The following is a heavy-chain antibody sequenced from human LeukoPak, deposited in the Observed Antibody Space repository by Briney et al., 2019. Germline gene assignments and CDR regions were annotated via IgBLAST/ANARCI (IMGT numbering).Heavy chain of an antibody. V-gene: IGHV1-2*02. CDR3: ARDRERLAYFDF. J-gene: IGHJ4*02. CDR2: IDPNSGGT. Sequence: GASVSVSCKASGSTFTGKFIHWVRRAPGRGRERLGWIDPNSGGTDYAQKFQGRVTMTRDTSIATAYMDLSRLISDDTAVYYCARDRERLAYFDFWGQGTLVTVSS. CDR1: GSTFTGKF.